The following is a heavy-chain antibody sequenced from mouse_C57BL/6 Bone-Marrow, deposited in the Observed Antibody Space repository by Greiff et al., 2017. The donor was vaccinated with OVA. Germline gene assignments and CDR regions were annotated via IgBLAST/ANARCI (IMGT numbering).Heavy chain of an antibody. V-gene: IGHV1-81*01. D-gene: IGHD2-3*01. CDR3: ARARWVLFYYAMDY. CDR1: GYTFTSYG. Sequence: VQLQQSGAELARPGASVKLSCKASGYTFTSYGMSWVKQRPGQGLEWIGEIYPRSGYTYYNEKFKGKATLTAAKSSSTAYIELRILTSEYAAVYFCARARWVLFYYAMDYWGQGTAVTVSS. CDR2: IYPRSGYT. J-gene: IGHJ4*01.